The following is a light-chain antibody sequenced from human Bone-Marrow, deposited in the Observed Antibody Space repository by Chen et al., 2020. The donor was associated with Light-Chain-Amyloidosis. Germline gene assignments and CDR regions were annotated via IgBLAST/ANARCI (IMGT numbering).Light chain of an antibody. V-gene: IGLV3-25*03. J-gene: IGLJ2*01. CDR3: QSADSSGTYEVI. CDR1: DLPTKY. CDR2: RDT. Sequence: SYELTQPPSVSVSPGQTARITCSGDDLPTKYAYWYQQKPGQAPVLVIHRDTERPSGIAERFSGSSSGTTDTLTFSGVQAEDEADYHCQSADSSGTYEVIFGGGTKLTVL.